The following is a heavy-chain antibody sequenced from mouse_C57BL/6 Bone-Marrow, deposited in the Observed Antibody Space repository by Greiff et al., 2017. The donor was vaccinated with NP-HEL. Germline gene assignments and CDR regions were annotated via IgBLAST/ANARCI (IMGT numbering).Heavy chain of an antibody. J-gene: IGHJ4*01. CDR3: ARDPYAMDY. CDR1: GYTFTSYW. V-gene: IGHV1-50*01. CDR2: IDPSDSYT. Sequence: QVQLQQPGAELVKPGASVKLSCKASGYTFTSYWMQWVNQRPGQGLEWIGEIDPSDSYTNYNQTFKGKATLTVDTSSSTAYMQLISLTSEDSAVYYCARDPYAMDYWGQGTSVTVSS.